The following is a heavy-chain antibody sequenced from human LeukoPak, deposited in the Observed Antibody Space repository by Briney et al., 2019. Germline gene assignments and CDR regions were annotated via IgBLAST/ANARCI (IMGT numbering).Heavy chain of an antibody. CDR2: ISYDGSNK. V-gene: IGHV3-30*03. J-gene: IGHJ4*02. D-gene: IGHD2-2*01. CDR1: GFTFSSYG. CDR3: AREGVHCSSTSCYLTSFDY. Sequence: PGGSLRLSCAASGFTFSSYGMHWVRQAPGKGLEWVAVISYDGSNKYYADSVKGRFTISRDNSKNTLYLQMNSLRAEDTAVYYCAREGVHCSSTSCYLTSFDYWGQGTLVTVSS.